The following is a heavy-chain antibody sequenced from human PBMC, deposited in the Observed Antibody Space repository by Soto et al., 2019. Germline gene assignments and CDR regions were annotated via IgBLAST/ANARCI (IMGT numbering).Heavy chain of an antibody. D-gene: IGHD3-3*01. V-gene: IGHV1-46*01. CDR3: ARVLSYYYGMDV. CDR2: INPSGGST. CDR1: GYTFTSYY. J-gene: IGHJ6*02. Sequence: GSVKVSCKAAGYTFTSYYMHWVRQAPGQGLEWMGIINPSGGSTSYAQKFQGRVTMTRDTSTSTVYMELSSLRSEDTAVYYCARVLSYYYGMDVWGQGTTVTVSS.